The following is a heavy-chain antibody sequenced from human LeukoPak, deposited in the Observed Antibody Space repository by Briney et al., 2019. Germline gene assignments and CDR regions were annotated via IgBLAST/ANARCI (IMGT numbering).Heavy chain of an antibody. CDR2: IYRSGST. CDR1: GYSISSGYY. CDR3: ARRDRRFDP. J-gene: IGHJ5*02. V-gene: IGHV4-38-2*01. Sequence: SETMSLTCGVSGYSISSGYYWGWIRQSSGKGLEWIGNIYRSGSTYYNPSLKSRVTISVDTSKNQFSLRLTSETAADTAVYYCARRDRRFDPWGQGTLVTVSS.